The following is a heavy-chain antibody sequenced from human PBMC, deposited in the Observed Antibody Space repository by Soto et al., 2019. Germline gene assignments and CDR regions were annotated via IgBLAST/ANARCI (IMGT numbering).Heavy chain of an antibody. J-gene: IGHJ4*02. CDR3: ARGGGYDPFDY. V-gene: IGHV4-30-2*01. Sequence: SETLSLTCTLSGASITYGGYSWSWIRQPPGKDLEWLGYISHLESTFYNPSFQSRLTLSIVRSKNQFSLKLASMTAADTAVYYCARGGGYDPFDYWGQGTLVTVSS. D-gene: IGHD5-12*01. CDR2: ISHLEST. CDR1: GASITYGGYS.